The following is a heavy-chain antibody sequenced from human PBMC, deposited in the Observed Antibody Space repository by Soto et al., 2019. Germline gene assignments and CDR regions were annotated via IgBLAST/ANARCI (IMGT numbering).Heavy chain of an antibody. D-gene: IGHD3-10*01. CDR3: DRQGFGAVHVLVDV. J-gene: IGHJ6*02. CDR2: IHPGWGA. Sequence: QVQLQESGPGLVKPSETLSLTCTISGGSISAYYWGWIRQPPGKGLEWIGYIHPGWGANYNPSLKSRVTISVDTSKTQISLELSSVTAADAAVYYGDRQGFGAVHVLVDVWGHGTTVTVS. V-gene: IGHV4-59*08. CDR1: GGSISAYY.